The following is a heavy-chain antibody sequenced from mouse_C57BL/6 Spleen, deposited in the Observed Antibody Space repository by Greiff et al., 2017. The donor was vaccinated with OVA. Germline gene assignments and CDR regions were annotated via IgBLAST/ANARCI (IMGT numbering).Heavy chain of an antibody. J-gene: IGHJ4*01. CDR1: GYSFTGYY. CDR2: INPSTGGT. Sequence: EVQLVESGPELVKPGASVKISCKASGYSFTGYYMNWVKQSPEKSLEWIGEINPSTGGTTYNQKFKAKATLTVDKSSSTAYMQLKSLTSEDSAVYYCAPRDDGYPYAMDYWGQGTSVTVSS. V-gene: IGHV1-42*01. CDR3: APRDDGYPYAMDY. D-gene: IGHD2-3*01.